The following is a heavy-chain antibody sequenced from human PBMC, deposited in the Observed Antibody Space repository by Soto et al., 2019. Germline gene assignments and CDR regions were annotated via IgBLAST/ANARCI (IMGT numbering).Heavy chain of an antibody. D-gene: IGHD1-20*01. J-gene: IGHJ4*02. Sequence: SETLSLTCTVSGGSISSYYWSWIRQPPGKGLEWIGYIYYSGSTNYNPSLKSRVTISVDTSKNQFSLKLSSVTAADTAVYYCARAHGCNCFDYWGQGTRVTVS. CDR2: IYYSGST. CDR1: GGSISSYY. V-gene: IGHV4-59*01. CDR3: ARAHGCNCFDY.